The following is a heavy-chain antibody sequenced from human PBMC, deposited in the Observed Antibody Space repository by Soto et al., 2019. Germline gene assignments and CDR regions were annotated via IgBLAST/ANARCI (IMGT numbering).Heavy chain of an antibody. D-gene: IGHD2-21*01. J-gene: IGHJ6*02. CDR1: GFTCSSYA. CDR2: ITSSGGNT. V-gene: IGHV3-64*01. Sequence: PGGSLRLSCAASGFTCSSYAMHWVRQAPGKGLEYVSAITSSGGNTDYASSVKGRFTISRDNSKNTLYLQMGSLRAEDMAVYYCARRIPFGYGMDVWGQGTTVTVSS. CDR3: ARRIPFGYGMDV.